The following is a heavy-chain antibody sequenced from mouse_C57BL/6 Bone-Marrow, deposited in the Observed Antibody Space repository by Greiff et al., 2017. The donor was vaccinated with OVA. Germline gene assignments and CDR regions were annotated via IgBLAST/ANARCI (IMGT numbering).Heavy chain of an antibody. CDR3: ARLYYYGSEG. V-gene: IGHV5-12*01. J-gene: IGHJ4*01. CDR1: GFTFSDYY. CDR2: ISTGGGST. D-gene: IGHD1-1*01. Sequence: EVQRVESGGGLVQPGGSLKLSCAASGFTFSDYYMYWVRQTPEKRLEWVAYISTGGGSTYYPDTVKGRFTISRDNAKNTLYLQLSRLKAEDTAMYYCARLYYYGSEGGGQGTSVTVAS.